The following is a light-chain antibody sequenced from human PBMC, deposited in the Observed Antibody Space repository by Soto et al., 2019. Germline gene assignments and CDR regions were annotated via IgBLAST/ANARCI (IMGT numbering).Light chain of an antibody. V-gene: IGLV1-47*01. CDR1: SSNIGSNY. CDR2: RNN. CDR3: AAWDDSLSVLYV. Sequence: QSALTQPPSASGTPGQRVTISCSGSSSNIGSNYVYWYQQLPGTAPKLLIYRNNQRPSGVPDRFSGSKSGTSASLAISGLRSEDEADYYSAAWDDSLSVLYVFGTGTKVPVL. J-gene: IGLJ1*01.